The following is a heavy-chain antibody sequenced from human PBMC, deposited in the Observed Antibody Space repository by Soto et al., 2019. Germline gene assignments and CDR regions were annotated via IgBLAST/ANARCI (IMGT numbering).Heavy chain of an antibody. D-gene: IGHD3-3*01. V-gene: IGHV1-46*01. J-gene: IGHJ6*02. Sequence: ASVKVSCKASGYTFTSHYMHWVRQAPGQGLEWMGIINPSGGSTSYAQKFQGRVTMTRDTSTSTVYMELSSLRSEDTAMYYCARDLGYDFWSGYQYHYYGMDVWGQGTTVTVSS. CDR1: GYTFTSHY. CDR3: ARDLGYDFWSGYQYHYYGMDV. CDR2: INPSGGST.